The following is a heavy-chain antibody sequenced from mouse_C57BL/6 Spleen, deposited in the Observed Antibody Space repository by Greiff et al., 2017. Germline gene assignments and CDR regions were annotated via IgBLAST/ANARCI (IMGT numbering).Heavy chain of an antibody. Sequence: EVMLVESGGGLVQPGGSMKLSCAASGFTFSDAWMDWVRQSPEKGLAWVAELRNKANNHATYYAESVKGRFTISRDDSKSSVYLQMNSLRAEDTGIYYCTRRITYWGQGTTLTVSS. CDR1: GFTFSDAW. V-gene: IGHV6-6*01. CDR3: TRRITY. CDR2: LRNKANNHAT. J-gene: IGHJ2*01. D-gene: IGHD1-1*01.